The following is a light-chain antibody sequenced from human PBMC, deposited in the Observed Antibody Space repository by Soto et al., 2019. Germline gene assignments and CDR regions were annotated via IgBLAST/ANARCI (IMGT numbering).Light chain of an antibody. Sequence: IQLTQSPSSLSASVGDRVTITCRASQGISSFLAWYQQKPGKAPKPLIYDASTLQNGVPSRFSGSGSGTDFALTISSLQPEDFATYYCQQLKSYVTFGQGTRLEIK. V-gene: IGKV1-9*01. CDR2: DAS. CDR3: QQLKSYVT. CDR1: QGISSF. J-gene: IGKJ5*01.